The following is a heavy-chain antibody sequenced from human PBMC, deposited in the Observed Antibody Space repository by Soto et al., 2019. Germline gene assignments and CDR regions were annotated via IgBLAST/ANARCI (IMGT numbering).Heavy chain of an antibody. CDR3: ARRDSHGFFRYFDN. Sequence: QVQLVQSGAEVKRPGSSVKVSCKASGGTFSSYPISWVRQAPGQGLEWMGGTNGNLGTGNYAQKFRGRLTITTDISTPTAYMELSSLTSEDTAVYYCARRDSHGFFRYFDNWGQGTLVTVSS. CDR2: TNGNLGTG. J-gene: IGHJ4*02. V-gene: IGHV1-69*06. CDR1: GGTFSSYP. D-gene: IGHD3-10*01.